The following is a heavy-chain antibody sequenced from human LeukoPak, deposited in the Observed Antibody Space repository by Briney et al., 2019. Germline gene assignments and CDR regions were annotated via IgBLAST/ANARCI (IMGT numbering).Heavy chain of an antibody. D-gene: IGHD3-16*01. CDR1: GYTLTELS. V-gene: IGHV1-24*01. Sequence: ASVKVSCKVSGYTLTELSMHWVRQAPGKGLEWMGGFDPEDGETIYAQKFQGRVTMTEDTSTDTAYMELSSLRSEDTAAYYCATSYVVAHWFDPWGQGTLVTVSS. CDR3: ATSYVVAHWFDP. J-gene: IGHJ5*02. CDR2: FDPEDGET.